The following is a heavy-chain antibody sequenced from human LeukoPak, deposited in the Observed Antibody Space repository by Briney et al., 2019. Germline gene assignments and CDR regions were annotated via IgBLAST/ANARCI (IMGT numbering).Heavy chain of an antibody. J-gene: IGHJ6*03. D-gene: IGHD3-3*01. V-gene: IGHV1-3*01. CDR1: GYTFTSYA. CDR3: AREWGLRFLEWSPPYYYMDV. Sequence: ASVKVSCKASGYTFTSYAMHWVRQAPGQRLEWMGWINAGNGNTKYSQKFQGRVTITRDTSASTAYMELSSLRSDDTAVYYCAREWGLRFLEWSPPYYYMDVWGKGTTVTVSS. CDR2: INAGNGNT.